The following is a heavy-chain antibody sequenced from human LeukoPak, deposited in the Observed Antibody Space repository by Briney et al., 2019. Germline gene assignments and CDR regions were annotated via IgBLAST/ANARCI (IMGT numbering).Heavy chain of an antibody. J-gene: IGHJ3*02. CDR3: AKGRNYYGSGSFDAFDI. Sequence: GGSLRLSCAASGFTFSSYAMHWVRQAPGKGLEWVAVISYDGSNKYYADSVKGRFTISRDNSKNTLYLQMNSLRAEDTAVYYCAKGRNYYGSGSFDAFDIWGQGTMVTVSS. CDR2: ISYDGSNK. D-gene: IGHD3-10*01. CDR1: GFTFSSYA. V-gene: IGHV3-30*04.